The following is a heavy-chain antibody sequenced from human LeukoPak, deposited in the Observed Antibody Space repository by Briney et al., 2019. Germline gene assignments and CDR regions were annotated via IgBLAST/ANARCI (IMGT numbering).Heavy chain of an antibody. D-gene: IGHD3-10*01. V-gene: IGHV3-23*01. J-gene: IGHJ6*03. CDR3: AKDQFSRTSGYYYGSGTRSDYYYYYMDV. Sequence: PGGSLRLSCAASGFTFSSYAMSWVRQAPGKGLEWVSGISGSGGSTYYADSVKGWFTISRDNSKNTLCLQMNSLRAEDTAVYYCAKDQFSRTSGYYYGSGTRSDYYYYYMDVWGKGTTVTVSS. CDR2: ISGSGGST. CDR1: GFTFSSYA.